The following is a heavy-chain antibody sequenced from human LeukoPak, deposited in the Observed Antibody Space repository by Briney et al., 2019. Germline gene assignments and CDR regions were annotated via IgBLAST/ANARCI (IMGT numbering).Heavy chain of an antibody. D-gene: IGHD3-22*01. V-gene: IGHV4-30-4*01. CDR2: IYYSGST. CDR3: ARDRRYHDSSGYYGWVDY. Sequence: SETLSLTCTVSGGSISSGDYYWSWIRQPPGKGLEWIGYIYYSGSTYYNPSLKSRVTISVDTSKNQFSLKLSSVTAADTAVYYCARDRRYHDSSGYYGWVDYWGQGTLVTVSS. CDR1: GGSISSGDYY. J-gene: IGHJ4*02.